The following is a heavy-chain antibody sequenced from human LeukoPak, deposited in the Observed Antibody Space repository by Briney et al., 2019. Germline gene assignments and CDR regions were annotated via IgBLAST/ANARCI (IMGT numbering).Heavy chain of an antibody. Sequence: GGSLRLSCAASGFTVSSNYMSWVRQAPGKGLEWVSAISGSGGSTYYADSVKGRFTISRDNSKNTLYLQMNSLRAEDTAVYYCAKDFCSSTSCYWYYYYYGMDVWGQGTTVTVSS. D-gene: IGHD2-2*01. CDR3: AKDFCSSTSCYWYYYYYGMDV. V-gene: IGHV3-23*01. CDR1: GFTVSSNY. CDR2: ISGSGGST. J-gene: IGHJ6*02.